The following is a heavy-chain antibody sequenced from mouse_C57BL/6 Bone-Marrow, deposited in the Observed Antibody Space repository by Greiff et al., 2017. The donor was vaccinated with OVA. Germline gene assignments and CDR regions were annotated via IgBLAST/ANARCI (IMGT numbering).Heavy chain of an antibody. V-gene: IGHV3-6*01. J-gene: IGHJ1*03. Sequence: EVQLQESGPGLVKPSQSLSLTCSVTGYSITSGYYWNWIRQFPGNKLEWMGYISYDGSNNYNPSLKNRISITRDTSKNQFFLKLNSVTTEDTATYYCARREGYDGSYWYFDVWGTGTTVTVSS. D-gene: IGHD2-2*01. CDR3: ARREGYDGSYWYFDV. CDR1: GYSITSGYY. CDR2: ISYDGSN.